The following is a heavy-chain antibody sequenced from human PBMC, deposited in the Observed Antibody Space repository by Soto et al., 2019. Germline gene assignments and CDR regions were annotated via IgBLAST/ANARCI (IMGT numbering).Heavy chain of an antibody. CDR2: ISTYNGNT. V-gene: IGHV1-18*04. D-gene: IGHD6-19*01. CDR3: AREEGISDWHAFDY. Sequence: AAVKVSCKASGYTFTDYGISWVRQAPGQGLEWMGWISTYNGNTIYAQKIQGRVPMTTDTSTSTAYVELRSLRSDDTAVYYCAREEGISDWHAFDYWG. CDR1: GYTFTDYG. J-gene: IGHJ4*01.